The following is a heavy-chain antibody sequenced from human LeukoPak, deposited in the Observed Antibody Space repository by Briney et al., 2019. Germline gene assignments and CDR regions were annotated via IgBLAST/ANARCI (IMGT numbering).Heavy chain of an antibody. CDR1: GYTFTSYG. CDR3: ARDRYYDIFTGYDY. J-gene: IGHJ4*02. D-gene: IGHD3-9*01. CDR2: ISAYNGNT. Sequence: GASVKVSCKASGYTFTSYGISWVRQAPGQGLEWMGWISAYNGNTNYAQKLQGRVTMTTDTSTSTAYMELRSLRSDDTAVYYCARDRYYDIFTGYDYWGQGTLVTVSS. V-gene: IGHV1-18*01.